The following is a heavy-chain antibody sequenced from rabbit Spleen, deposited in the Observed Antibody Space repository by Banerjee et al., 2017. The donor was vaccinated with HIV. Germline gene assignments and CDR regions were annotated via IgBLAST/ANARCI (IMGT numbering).Heavy chain of an antibody. J-gene: IGHJ4*01. CDR3: ARKDVGDPDTYGSYFNL. Sequence: QEQLVESGGGLVQPTGSLTLTCKASGFSFGDRDVMCWVRQAPGKGLEWIACINAATGRPVYATWAKGRFTISRTSSTTVTLQMTSLTAADRAAYFCARKDVGDPDTYGSYFNLWGPGTLVTVS. V-gene: IGHV1S45*01. CDR1: GFSFGDRDV. D-gene: IGHD2-1*01. CDR2: INAATGRP.